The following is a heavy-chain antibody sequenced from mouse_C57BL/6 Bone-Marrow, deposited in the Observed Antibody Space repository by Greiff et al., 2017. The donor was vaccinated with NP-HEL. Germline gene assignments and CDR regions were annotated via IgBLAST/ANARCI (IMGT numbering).Heavy chain of an antibody. V-gene: IGHV5-9*01. D-gene: IGHD6-1*01. CDR1: GFTFSSYT. Sequence: DVKLVESGGGLVKPGGSLKLSCAASGFTFSSYTMSWVRQTPEKRLEWVATISGGGGNTYYPDSVKGRFTISRDNAKNTLYLQMSSLRSEDTALYYCARHPYASEYFDYWGQGTTLTVSS. J-gene: IGHJ2*01. CDR2: ISGGGGNT. CDR3: ARHPYASEYFDY.